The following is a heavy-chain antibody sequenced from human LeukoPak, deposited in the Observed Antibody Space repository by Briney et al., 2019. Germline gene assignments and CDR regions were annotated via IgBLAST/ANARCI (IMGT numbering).Heavy chain of an antibody. Sequence: GGSLRLSCAASGFTFSGSAMHWVRQAPGKGLEWVGRIKSKIDGGTTDYAAPVIGRFTISRDDSKNTLHLQMDSLKTEDTGVYYCATPPHAVRGVSWGQGTLVTVSS. J-gene: IGHJ5*02. CDR3: ATPPHAVRGVS. V-gene: IGHV3-15*01. CDR1: GFTFSGSA. CDR2: IKSKIDGGTT. D-gene: IGHD3-10*01.